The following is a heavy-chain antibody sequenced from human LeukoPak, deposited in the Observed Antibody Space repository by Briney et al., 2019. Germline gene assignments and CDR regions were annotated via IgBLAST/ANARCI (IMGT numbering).Heavy chain of an antibody. CDR3: AKRGVVIRVILVGFHKEAYYFDS. CDR1: GFTFSSYA. J-gene: IGHJ4*02. Sequence: GGSLRLSCAASGFTFSSYAMTWVRKTPGKGLKWSPALSGAGVYTYSADSVRGRFTSSRDNSKNTLFLQMISLRAEDTAVYFCAKRGVVIRVILVGFHKEAYYFDSWGQGALVTVSS. CDR2: LSGAGVYT. V-gene: IGHV3-23*01. D-gene: IGHD3-22*01.